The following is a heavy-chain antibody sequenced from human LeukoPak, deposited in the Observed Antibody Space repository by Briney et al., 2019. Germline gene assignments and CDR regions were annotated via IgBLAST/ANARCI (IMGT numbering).Heavy chain of an antibody. CDR1: GFSFSGYA. Sequence: PGGSLRLSCTSSGFSFSGYAMIWVRRAPGKGLELVSTISGSGASTFYADPVRGRFITSKDIPSNIVYLQMNSLRAEDTAVYYCAKGSRGYTNYYFDYWGQGTLVTVSS. CDR3: AKGSRGYTNYYFDY. CDR2: ISGSGAST. J-gene: IGHJ4*02. V-gene: IGHV3-23*01. D-gene: IGHD2-2*02.